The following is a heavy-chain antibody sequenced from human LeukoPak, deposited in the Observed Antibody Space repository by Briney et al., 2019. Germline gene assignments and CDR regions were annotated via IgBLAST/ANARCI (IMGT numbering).Heavy chain of an antibody. Sequence: PGGSLRLSCAASGFTFSSHGMHWVRQAPGKGLEWVAVISYDGSNKYYADSVKGRFTISRDNSKNTLYLQMNSLRAEDTGVYYCAKESDENRYCSSTNCYPFDYWGQGTLVAVSS. CDR1: GFTFSSHG. CDR3: AKESDENRYCSSTNCYPFDY. CDR2: ISYDGSNK. J-gene: IGHJ4*02. V-gene: IGHV3-30*18. D-gene: IGHD2-2*01.